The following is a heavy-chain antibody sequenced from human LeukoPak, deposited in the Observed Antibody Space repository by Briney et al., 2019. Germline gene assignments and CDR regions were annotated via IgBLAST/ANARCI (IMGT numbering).Heavy chain of an antibody. CDR2: IYYSGST. CDR1: GGSISSGSYY. CDR3: ARYIGGFDY. Sequence: SETLSLTCTVSGGSISSGSYYWSWTRQHPGKGLEWIGYIYYSGSTYYNPSLKSRVTISVDTSKNQFSLKLSSVTAADTAVYYCARYIGGFDYWGQGTLVTVSS. V-gene: IGHV4-31*03. D-gene: IGHD3-16*01. J-gene: IGHJ4*02.